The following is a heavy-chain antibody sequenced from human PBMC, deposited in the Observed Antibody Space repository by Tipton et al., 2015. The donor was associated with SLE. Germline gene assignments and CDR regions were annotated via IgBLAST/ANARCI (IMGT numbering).Heavy chain of an antibody. CDR3: ARRGYDIPYYYYMDV. CDR2: IYHSGST. J-gene: IGHJ6*03. CDR1: GYSISSGYY. V-gene: IGHV4-38-2*02. Sequence: LRLSCTVSGYSISSGYYWGWIRQSPGKGLEWIGTIYHSGSTWYNPSLKSRVTISVDKNQSSLKLTSVTAADTAVYYCARRGYDIPYYYYMDVWGKGTAVTVSS. D-gene: IGHD3-9*01.